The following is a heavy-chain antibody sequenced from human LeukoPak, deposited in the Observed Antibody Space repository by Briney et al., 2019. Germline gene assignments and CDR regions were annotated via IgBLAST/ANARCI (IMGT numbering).Heavy chain of an antibody. CDR1: GFTSSDYY. CDR3: ARDLSYYDSTGYYPYYFDY. CDR2: VSSSGSTI. V-gene: IGHV3-11*01. J-gene: IGHJ4*02. D-gene: IGHD3-22*01. Sequence: GGSLRLSCAASGFTSSDYYMSWIRQAPGKGLEWVSYVSSSGSTIYYADSVKGRFTISRDNAKKSLYLQMNSLRAEDTAVYYCARDLSYYDSTGYYPYYFDYWGQGTLVTVSS.